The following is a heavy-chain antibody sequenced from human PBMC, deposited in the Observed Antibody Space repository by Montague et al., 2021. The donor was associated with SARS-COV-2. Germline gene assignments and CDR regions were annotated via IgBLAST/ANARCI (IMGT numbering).Heavy chain of an antibody. CDR1: GGSISSGGYY. D-gene: IGHD6-13*01. J-gene: IGHJ5*02. V-gene: IGHV4-31*03. CDR3: ARGKGSSWSYNWFDP. CDR2: IYYSGST. Sequence: RSLTCTVSGGSISSGGYYWSWIRQHPGKGLEWIGYIYYSGSTYYNPSLKSRVTISVDTSKNQFSLKLSSVTAADTAVYYCARGKGSSWSYNWFDPWGQGTLVTVSS.